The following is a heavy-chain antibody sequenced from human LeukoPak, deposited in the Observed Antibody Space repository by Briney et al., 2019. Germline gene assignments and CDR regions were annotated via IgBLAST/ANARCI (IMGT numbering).Heavy chain of an antibody. V-gene: IGHV3-21*01. CDR2: ISSSSSYI. J-gene: IGHJ4*02. CDR3: ARDSPSSTSWGY. CDR1: GFTFSSYS. Sequence: GGSLRLSCAASGFTFSSYSMNWVRQAPGKGLEWVSSISSSSSYIYYADSVKGRFTISRDNAKNSLYLQMNSLRAEDTAVYYCARDSPSSTSWGYWGQGTLVTVS. D-gene: IGHD2-2*01.